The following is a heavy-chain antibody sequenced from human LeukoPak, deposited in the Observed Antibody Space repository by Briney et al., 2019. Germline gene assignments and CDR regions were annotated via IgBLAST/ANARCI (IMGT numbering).Heavy chain of an antibody. CDR2: ISDDGNNK. D-gene: IGHD6-13*01. J-gene: IGHJ5*02. CDR3: ARDHSSSWYGNWFDP. V-gene: IGHV3-30*14. Sequence: GGSLRLSCVASGFIFSSHAMHWVRQAPGKGLEWVAVISDDGNNKYYADSVKGRFTISRDNSKNTLYLQMNSLRAEDTAVYYCARDHSSSWYGNWFDPWGQGILVTVSS. CDR1: GFIFSSHA.